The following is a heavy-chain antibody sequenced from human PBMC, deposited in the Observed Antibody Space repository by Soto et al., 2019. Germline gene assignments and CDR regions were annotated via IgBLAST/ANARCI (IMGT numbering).Heavy chain of an antibody. J-gene: IGHJ3*02. Sequence: PGGSLRLSCAASGFTFSTYWMSWVRQTPGKGLEWVANIKQDGSEKYYVDSMKGRLTISRDNAENSLYLQMNSLRVEDTAVYYSARHSMWRAFDIWGQGTMVTVSS. CDR3: ARHSMWRAFDI. CDR2: IKQDGSEK. V-gene: IGHV3-7*01. D-gene: IGHD3-22*01. CDR1: GFTFSTYW.